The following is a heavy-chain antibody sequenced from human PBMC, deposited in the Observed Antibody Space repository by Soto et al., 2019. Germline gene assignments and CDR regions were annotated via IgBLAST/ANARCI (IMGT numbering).Heavy chain of an antibody. CDR2: INHSGGS. Sequence: SETLSLTCTVSGGSISSGYFWTWIRQPPGKGLEWIGQINHSGGSNYNPSLKSRVSISIDTSKNQFSLNLNSLSAADTAVYYCARRLVNRPVDPWGQGTLVTVSS. J-gene: IGHJ5*02. D-gene: IGHD2-15*01. CDR1: GGSISSGYF. CDR3: ARRLVNRPVDP. V-gene: IGHV4-34*01.